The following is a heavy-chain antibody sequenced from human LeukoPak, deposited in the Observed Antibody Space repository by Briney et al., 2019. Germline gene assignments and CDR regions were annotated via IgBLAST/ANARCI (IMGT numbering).Heavy chain of an antibody. CDR1: GFTFGTYG. V-gene: IGHV3-30*02. J-gene: IGHJ4*02. D-gene: IGHD3-10*01. CDR3: ARASYYGSGSYPDY. CDR2: VRYDRSNK. Sequence: RGSLRLSCAASGFTFGTYGMHWVRQAPGKGLEWVAFVRYDRSNKYYADSVKGRFTISRDNSKNTLYLQMNSLRAEDTAVYYCARASYYGSGSYPDYWGQGTLVTVSS.